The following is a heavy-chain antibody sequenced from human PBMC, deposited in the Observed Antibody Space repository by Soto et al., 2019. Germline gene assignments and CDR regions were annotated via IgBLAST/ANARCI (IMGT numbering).Heavy chain of an antibody. J-gene: IGHJ6*02. V-gene: IGHV3-23*01. CDR3: AKGQQLVLYYYYGMDV. D-gene: IGHD6-13*01. Sequence: PGGSLRLSCAASGFTFSSYAMSWVRQAPGKGLEWVSAISGSGSSTYYADSVKGRFTISRDNSKNTLYLQMNSLRAEDTAVYYCAKGQQLVLYYYYGMDVWGQGTTVTVSS. CDR1: GFTFSSYA. CDR2: ISGSGSST.